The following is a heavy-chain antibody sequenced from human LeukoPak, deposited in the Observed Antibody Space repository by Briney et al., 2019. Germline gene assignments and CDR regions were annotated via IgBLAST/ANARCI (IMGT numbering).Heavy chain of an antibody. CDR2: ISGSSTI. Sequence: PGGSLRLSCAASGFTFSSYSMNWVRQAPGKGLEWVSYISGSSTIYYADSVKGRFTISRDNAKNSLYLQMNSLRAEDTAVYYCARALKTTVTSALDYWGQGTLVTVSS. CDR1: GFTFSSYS. D-gene: IGHD4-17*01. V-gene: IGHV3-48*04. J-gene: IGHJ4*02. CDR3: ARALKTTVTSALDY.